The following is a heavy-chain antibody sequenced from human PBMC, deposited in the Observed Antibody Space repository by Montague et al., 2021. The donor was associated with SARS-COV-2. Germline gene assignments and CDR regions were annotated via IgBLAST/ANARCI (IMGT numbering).Heavy chain of an antibody. J-gene: IGHJ6*03. CDR3: ARDSRADFDWLFPDSGSYYYYMDV. CDR2: IYYSGST. D-gene: IGHD3-9*01. V-gene: IGHV4-59*01. Sequence: SETLSLTRTVSGGPISSYYWSWIRQPPGKGLEWIGYIYYSGSTNYNPSLKSRVTISVDTSKNQFSLKLSSVTAADTAVYYRARDSRADFDWLFPDSGSYYYYMDVWGKGTTVTVSS. CDR1: GGPISSYY.